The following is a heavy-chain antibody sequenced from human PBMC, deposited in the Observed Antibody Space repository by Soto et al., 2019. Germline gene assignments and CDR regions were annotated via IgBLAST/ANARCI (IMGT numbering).Heavy chain of an antibody. J-gene: IGHJ4*02. D-gene: IGHD3-16*02. Sequence: PSETLSLTCAVYGGSFRGYFWSWIRQPPGKGLEWIGEINHSGSTNYIPSLKSRVTISVDKSKNQFSLKLSSVTAADTAVYYCARGRLHLGELSFNYLDFWGQGTLVTVSS. V-gene: IGHV4-34*01. CDR1: GGSFRGYF. CDR2: INHSGST. CDR3: ARGRLHLGELSFNYLDF.